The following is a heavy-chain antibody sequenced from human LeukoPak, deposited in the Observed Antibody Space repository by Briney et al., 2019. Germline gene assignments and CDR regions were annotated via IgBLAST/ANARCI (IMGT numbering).Heavy chain of an antibody. V-gene: IGHV4-59*01. J-gene: IGHJ5*02. CDR1: GGSISSYY. CDR2: IYYSGSP. CDR3: ARGLVGYGDPGGSFDL. D-gene: IGHD4-17*01. Sequence: PSETLSLTCTVSGGSISSYYWSWIRQPPGKGLEWIGYIYYSGSPNYNPSLKSRVTISVDTSKNHFSLKLTSVTAADTAVYYCARGLVGYGDPGGSFDLWGQGTLVTVSS.